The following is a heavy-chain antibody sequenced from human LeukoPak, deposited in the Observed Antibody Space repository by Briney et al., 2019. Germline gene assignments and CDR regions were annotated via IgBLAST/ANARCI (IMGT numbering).Heavy chain of an antibody. CDR1: GFTLSSYA. Sequence: PGGSLRVSCAASGFTLSSYAMSWVRQASGKGLEWVSVISSSGGSAYYADSVKGRFTISRDNSKNTLYLQMNNLRAEDTAVYYCAKDLSSGYFYFDYWGQGTLVTVSS. CDR2: ISSSGGSA. D-gene: IGHD3-22*01. CDR3: AKDLSSGYFYFDY. J-gene: IGHJ4*02. V-gene: IGHV3-23*01.